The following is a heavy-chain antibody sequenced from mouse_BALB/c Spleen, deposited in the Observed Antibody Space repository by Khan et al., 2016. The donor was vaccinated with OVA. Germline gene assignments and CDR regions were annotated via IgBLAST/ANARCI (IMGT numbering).Heavy chain of an antibody. Sequence: EVELVESGGGLVQPGGSRKLSCAASGFTFSDYGMAWVRQAPGKGPEWVAFISDLAYSIYYADTVTGRFTISRENAKNTLYLEMSRLGSEDTARYYCARGGGTAPFAYWGQGTLVTVSA. J-gene: IGHJ3*01. D-gene: IGHD1-2*01. CDR1: GFTFSDYG. CDR2: ISDLAYSI. CDR3: ARGGGTAPFAY. V-gene: IGHV5-15*02.